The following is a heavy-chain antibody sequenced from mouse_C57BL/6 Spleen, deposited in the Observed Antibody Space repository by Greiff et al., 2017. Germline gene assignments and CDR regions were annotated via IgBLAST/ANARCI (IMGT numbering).Heavy chain of an antibody. CDR1: GYTFTEST. CDR3: ARHEDRGMALDY. Sequence: SGAELVKPGASVKLSCKASGYTFTESTIHWVKQRSGQGLEWIGWFYPGSGSIKYNEKFKDKATLTADKSASTVYMELSRLTSEDSAVYFCARHEDRGMALDYWGQGTTLTVSS. D-gene: IGHD2-10*02. V-gene: IGHV1-62-2*01. CDR2: FYPGSGSI. J-gene: IGHJ2*01.